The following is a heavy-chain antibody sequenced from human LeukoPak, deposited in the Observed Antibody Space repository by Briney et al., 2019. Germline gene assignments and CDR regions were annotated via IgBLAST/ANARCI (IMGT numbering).Heavy chain of an antibody. V-gene: IGHV4-34*01. Sequence: SATLSLTCAVSGGSFSGYYWSWIRPPPGKGLEWIGEINHSGSTNYNPSLKSRVTISVDTSKHQFSLKLSSVTAADTAVYHCARRSQLEYYDFWSGYLFDIWGQGTMVTVSS. CDR1: GGSFSGYY. CDR3: ARRSQLEYYDFWSGYLFDI. J-gene: IGHJ3*02. CDR2: INHSGST. D-gene: IGHD3-3*01.